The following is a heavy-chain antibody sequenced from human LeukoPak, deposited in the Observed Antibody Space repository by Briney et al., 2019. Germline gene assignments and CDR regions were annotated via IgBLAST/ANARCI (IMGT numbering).Heavy chain of an antibody. D-gene: IGHD3-10*01. Sequence: GGSLRLSCAASGFTFSNYWMCWVRQAPGKGLEWVANIKQDGSEKYYVDSVKGRFTISRDNSKNSLFLQMDSLRAEDTAVYYCARDGLFSGPFDYWGQGTLVTVSS. V-gene: IGHV3-7*01. CDR3: ARDGLFSGPFDY. CDR2: IKQDGSEK. J-gene: IGHJ4*02. CDR1: GFTFSNYW.